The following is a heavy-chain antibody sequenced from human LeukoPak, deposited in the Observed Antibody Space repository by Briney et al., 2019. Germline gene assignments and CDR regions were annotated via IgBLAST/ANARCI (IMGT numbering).Heavy chain of an antibody. V-gene: IGHV4-4*07. CDR3: ARGTGTEAFDI. CDR2: IYVTGST. D-gene: IGHD1-1*01. CDR1: GASISSYY. J-gene: IGHJ3*02. Sequence: SETLSLTCTVSGASISSYYWSWIRQPAGKALEWIGRIYVTGSTTYNPSLESRVTMSLDTSKNHFSLKLRSVTAADTAVYYCARGTGTEAFDIWGQGTMVTVSS.